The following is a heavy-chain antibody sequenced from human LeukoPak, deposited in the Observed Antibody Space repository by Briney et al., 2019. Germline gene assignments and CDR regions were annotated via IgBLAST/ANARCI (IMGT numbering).Heavy chain of an antibody. J-gene: IGHJ4*02. CDR3: ANTGPGEYPIDY. V-gene: IGHV3-30*18. Sequence: PGGSLRLSCAASGFTFSSYGMHWVRQAPGKGLEWVAVISYDGSNKYYADSVKGRFTISRDNSKNTLYLQMNSLRAEDTAVYYCANTGPGEYPIDYWGQGTLVTVSS. CDR1: GFTFSSYG. CDR2: ISYDGSNK. D-gene: IGHD2/OR15-2a*01.